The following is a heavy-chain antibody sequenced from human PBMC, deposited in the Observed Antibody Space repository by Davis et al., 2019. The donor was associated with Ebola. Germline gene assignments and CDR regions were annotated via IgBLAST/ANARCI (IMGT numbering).Heavy chain of an antibody. CDR2: ISYDGSNK. Sequence: GESLKISCAASGFTFSSYGMHWVRQAPGKGLEWVAVISYDGSNKYYADSVKGRFTISRDNAKNTLYLQMNSLRAGDTAVYYCARFDTSDPDYWGQGTLVTVSS. D-gene: IGHD5-18*01. J-gene: IGHJ4*02. CDR3: ARFDTSDPDY. V-gene: IGHV3-30*03. CDR1: GFTFSSYG.